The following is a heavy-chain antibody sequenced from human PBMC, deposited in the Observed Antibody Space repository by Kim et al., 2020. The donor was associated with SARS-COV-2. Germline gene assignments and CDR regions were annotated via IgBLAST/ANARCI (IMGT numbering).Heavy chain of an antibody. CDR3: AREFDNLNDAFDI. V-gene: IGHV6-1*01. D-gene: IGHD3-9*01. J-gene: IGHJ3*02. Sequence: DYAVSVKSRISINPDISKNQFSLQLNSVTPEDTAVYFCAREFDNLNDAFDIWGQGTMVTVSS.